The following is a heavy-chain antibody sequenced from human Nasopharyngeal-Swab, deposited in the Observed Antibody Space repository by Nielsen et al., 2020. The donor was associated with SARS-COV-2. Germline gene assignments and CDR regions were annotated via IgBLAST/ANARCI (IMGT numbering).Heavy chain of an antibody. CDR3: VRDDGDVPGITGSGPPGGF. D-gene: IGHD6-13*01. J-gene: IGHJ4*02. V-gene: IGHV1-2*06. CDR2: INPSSCDY. CDR1: GYFFTDYY. Sequence: ASVKVSCKASGYFFTDYYMHWVRQAPGQGLEWMGRINPSSCDYKYAQNFQGRVTVTRDTSIHTVYVELSSLTSDDTAVYYCVRDDGDVPGITGSGPPGGFWGQGTLVTVSS.